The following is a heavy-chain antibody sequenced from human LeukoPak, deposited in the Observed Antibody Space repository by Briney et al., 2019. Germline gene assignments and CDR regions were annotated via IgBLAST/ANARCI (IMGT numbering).Heavy chain of an antibody. CDR2: INPNSGGT. D-gene: IGHD5-12*01. J-gene: IGHJ4*02. Sequence: GASVKVSCKASGYTFTGYYMHWVRQAPGQGLEWMGWINPNSGGTNYAQKFQGRVTMTRDTSISTAYMELSRLRSDDTAVYYCASLEGGYSGYVPFDYWGQGTLVTVSS. V-gene: IGHV1-2*02. CDR3: ASLEGGYSGYVPFDY. CDR1: GYTFTGYY.